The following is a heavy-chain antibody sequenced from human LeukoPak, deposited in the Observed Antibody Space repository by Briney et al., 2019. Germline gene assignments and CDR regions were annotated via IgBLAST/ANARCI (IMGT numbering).Heavy chain of an antibody. CDR1: GFTFSSYA. CDR3: AKVPQMQRFDP. V-gene: IGHV3-23*01. CDR2: ISGSGSST. Sequence: GGSLRLSCAASGFTFSSYAMSWVRQAPGKGLEWVSTISGSGSSTYYAESVKGRITTSRDNSKNTLYLQMNSLRAEDTAVYYCAKVPQMQRFDPWGQGTLVTVSS. J-gene: IGHJ5*02.